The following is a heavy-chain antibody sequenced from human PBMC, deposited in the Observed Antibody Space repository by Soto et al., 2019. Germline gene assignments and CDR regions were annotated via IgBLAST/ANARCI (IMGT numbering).Heavy chain of an antibody. Sequence: GGSLRLSCAASGVTISSSAMNWVRQAPGKGLEWVSMIRDGGGDTYYAESVKGRFTISRDNSKNTLYLQMNSLRAEDTAVYYCARAGCDGGSCYTLVGLRYGMDVWGQGTTVTVS. CDR1: GVTISSSA. D-gene: IGHD2-15*01. CDR3: ARAGCDGGSCYTLVGLRYGMDV. J-gene: IGHJ6*02. CDR2: IRDGGGDT. V-gene: IGHV3-23*01.